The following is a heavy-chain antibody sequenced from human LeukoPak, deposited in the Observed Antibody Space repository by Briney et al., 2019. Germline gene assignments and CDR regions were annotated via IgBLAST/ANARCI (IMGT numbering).Heavy chain of an antibody. J-gene: IGHJ5*02. D-gene: IGHD3-10*01. CDR1: GYTFTSYD. Sequence: VASVKVSCKPSGYTFTSYDIHWVRPATGQGLAWMGWMNPNSGNTGYAQKFQGRVTMTRNTSISTAYMELSSLRSEDTAVYYCATSYYASGSMITWGQGTLVTVSS. CDR3: ATSYYASGSMIT. CDR2: MNPNSGNT. V-gene: IGHV1-8*01.